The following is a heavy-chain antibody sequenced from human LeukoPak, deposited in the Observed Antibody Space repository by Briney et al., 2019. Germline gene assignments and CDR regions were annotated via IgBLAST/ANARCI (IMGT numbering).Heavy chain of an antibody. V-gene: IGHV3-74*01. CDR2: INSDGSRT. CDR3: STDPRLLIY. D-gene: IGHD2-8*01. J-gene: IGHJ4*01. Sequence: PGGSLRLSCAASGFTFSSYWMHWVRQAPGKGLVWVSRINSDGSRTYYAGSVKGRFTISIDNAKNTLYLQMNSLRAEDTAVYYCSTDPRLLIYWGHGTLVTVSS. CDR1: GFTFSSYW.